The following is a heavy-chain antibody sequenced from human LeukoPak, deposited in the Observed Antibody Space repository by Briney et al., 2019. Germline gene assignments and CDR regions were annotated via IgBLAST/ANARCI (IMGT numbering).Heavy chain of an antibody. CDR1: GGSINSYY. J-gene: IGHJ5*02. Sequence: PSETLSLTCTVSGGSINSYYWSWIRQPPGKGLEWIGYIYYSGSTNYNPSLKSRVTISVDTSKNQFSLRLSSVTAADTAVYYCAKDLYPYSSSPSWFDPWGQGTLVTVSS. CDR2: IYYSGST. V-gene: IGHV4-59*01. D-gene: IGHD6-13*01. CDR3: AKDLYPYSSSPSWFDP.